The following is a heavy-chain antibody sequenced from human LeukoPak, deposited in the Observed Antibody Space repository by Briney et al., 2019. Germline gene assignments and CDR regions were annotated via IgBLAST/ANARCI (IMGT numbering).Heavy chain of an antibody. CDR1: GYTFTSYD. D-gene: IGHD3-10*01. V-gene: IGHV1-8*03. Sequence: ASVKVSCKASGYTFTSYDINWVRQATGQGLEWMGWMNPNSGNTGYAQKFQGRVTITRNTSISTAYMELSSLRSEDTAVYYCAREEVVRGVIDYWGQGTLVTVSS. CDR3: AREEVVRGVIDY. CDR2: MNPNSGNT. J-gene: IGHJ4*02.